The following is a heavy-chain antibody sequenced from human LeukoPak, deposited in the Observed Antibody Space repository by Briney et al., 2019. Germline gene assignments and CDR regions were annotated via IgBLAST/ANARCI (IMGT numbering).Heavy chain of an antibody. D-gene: IGHD3-22*01. V-gene: IGHV1-2*02. J-gene: IGHJ4*02. Sequence: ASVKVSCKASRYSFTDYYIHWVRQAPGQGLEWMGWINPDSGGTKYAQQFQGRVTMTRDTSISTAYMELTRLISDDTAVYFCARLSDNYYYDSSAYSYVDLWGQGTLVTVSS. CDR1: RYSFTDYY. CDR3: ARLSDNYYYDSSAYSYVDL. CDR2: INPDSGGT.